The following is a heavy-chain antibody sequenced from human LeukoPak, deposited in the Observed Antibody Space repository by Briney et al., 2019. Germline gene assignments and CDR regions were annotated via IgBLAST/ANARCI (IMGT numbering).Heavy chain of an antibody. CDR2: IYPDDSDT. V-gene: IGHV5-51*01. D-gene: IGHD6-13*01. Sequence: GESLKISCKGSGYSFTSYWIGRVRQMPGKGLEWMGIIYPDDSDTRYSPSFQGQVTISADKSVSTAYLQWSSLKASDTAMYYCARQKRVAAAGTEIDYWGQGTLVMVSS. J-gene: IGHJ4*02. CDR3: ARQKRVAAAGTEIDY. CDR1: GYSFTSYW.